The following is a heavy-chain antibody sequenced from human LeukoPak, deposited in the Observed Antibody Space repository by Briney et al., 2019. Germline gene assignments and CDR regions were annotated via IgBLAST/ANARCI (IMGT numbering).Heavy chain of an antibody. CDR3: ARDTVTTIPPYWYFDL. CDR2: ISSSSSYI. J-gene: IGHJ2*01. Sequence: GGSLRLSCAASGFTFSSYSMNWVRQAPGKGLEWVSSISSSSSYIYYADSVKGRFTISRDNAKNSPYLQMNSLRAEDTAVYYCARDTVTTIPPYWYFDLWGRGTLVTVSS. CDR1: GFTFSSYS. D-gene: IGHD4-17*01. V-gene: IGHV3-21*01.